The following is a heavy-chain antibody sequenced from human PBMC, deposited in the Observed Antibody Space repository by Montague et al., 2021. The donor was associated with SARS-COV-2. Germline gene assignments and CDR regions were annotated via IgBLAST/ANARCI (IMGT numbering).Heavy chain of an antibody. CDR1: GASISTGIYY. J-gene: IGHJ4*02. CDR2: IRTTGHT. Sequence: TLSLTCTVSGASISTGIYYWSWIRQPAGKGLEWIGRIRTTGHTDYNSSLESRVFMSVDTPTNQFSLSLTPVTAADTAVYFCARFGSGTLEFDLWGQGTLVTVSS. CDR3: ARFGSGTLEFDL. V-gene: IGHV4-61*02. D-gene: IGHD1-26*01.